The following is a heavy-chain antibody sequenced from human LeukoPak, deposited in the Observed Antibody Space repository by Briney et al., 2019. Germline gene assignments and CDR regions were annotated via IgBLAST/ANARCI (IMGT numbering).Heavy chain of an antibody. CDR1: GFTFSSYA. CDR2: ISRNGSST. J-gene: IGHJ4*02. CDR3: ARQAAGVVY. D-gene: IGHD6-13*01. Sequence: PGGSLRLSCAASGFTFSSYAMHWVRQAPGKGLEYVSGISRNGSSTYYADSVKGRFTISRDNSKNTLYLQMGGLRAEDMAVYYCARQAAGVVYWGQGTLVTVSS. V-gene: IGHV3-64*02.